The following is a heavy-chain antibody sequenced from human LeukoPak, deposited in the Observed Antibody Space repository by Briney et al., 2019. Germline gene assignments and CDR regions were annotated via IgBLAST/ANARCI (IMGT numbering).Heavy chain of an antibody. Sequence: GGSLRLCCAASGFSFSTIYMSWVRQTPGQGLEWVANINVDGTAEYYVDSVKGRFTISRDNAKNSLYLQMNSLRAEDTAVYYCARDPYRFAFDIWGQGTVVLVSS. CDR1: GFSFSTIY. J-gene: IGHJ3*02. D-gene: IGHD1-26*01. V-gene: IGHV3-7*03. CDR2: INVDGTAE. CDR3: ARDPYRFAFDI.